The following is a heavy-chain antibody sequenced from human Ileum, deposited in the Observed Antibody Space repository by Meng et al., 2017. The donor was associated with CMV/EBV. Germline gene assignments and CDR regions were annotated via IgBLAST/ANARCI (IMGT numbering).Heavy chain of an antibody. V-gene: IGHV3-33*06. J-gene: IGHJ4*02. CDR2: IWYDGSNK. CDR3: AKARRIVGATSDFDY. Sequence: GESLKISCAASGFTFSSYGMHWVRQAPGKGLEWVAVIWYDGSNKYYADSVKGRFTISRDNSKNTLYLQMNSLRAEDTAVYYCAKARRIVGATSDFDYWGQGTLVTVSS. D-gene: IGHD1-26*01. CDR1: GFTFSSYG.